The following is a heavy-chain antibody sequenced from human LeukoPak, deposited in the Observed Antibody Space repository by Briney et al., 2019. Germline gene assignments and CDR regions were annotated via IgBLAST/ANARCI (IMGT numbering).Heavy chain of an antibody. CDR1: GDSW. D-gene: IGHD5-18*01. V-gene: IGHV3-74*01. Sequence: GGSLRLSCAGSGDSWMHWVRQVPGKGLVWVSRIKTDGSSTSYADSVKGRFTISRDNSKITLYLQMNSLRAEDTAVYYCAKDRSYGQFDYWGQGTLVTVSS. J-gene: IGHJ4*02. CDR3: AKDRSYGQFDY. CDR2: IKTDGSST.